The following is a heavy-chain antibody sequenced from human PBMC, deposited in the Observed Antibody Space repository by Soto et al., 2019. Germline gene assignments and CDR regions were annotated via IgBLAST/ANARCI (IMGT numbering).Heavy chain of an antibody. CDR2: IIPIIGPA. J-gene: IGHJ5*02. Sequence: QVQLVQSGAEVKRPGSSVKLSCKASGGTFTYYGISWVRQAPGQGLEWMGGIIPIIGPATYAQKFQGRLTITADQSTSTAYMEFSSLGSEDAALYYWARDLGTTIAGPPRRETYGWLDPWGQGTLVTVSS. CDR1: GGTFTYYG. CDR3: ARDLGTTIAGPPRRETYGWLDP. D-gene: IGHD3-22*01. V-gene: IGHV1-69*01.